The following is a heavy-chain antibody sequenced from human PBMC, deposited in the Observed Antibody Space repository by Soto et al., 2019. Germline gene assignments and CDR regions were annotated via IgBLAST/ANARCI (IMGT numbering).Heavy chain of an antibody. CDR1: GYTFTSYY. CDR2: IGHSGDDT. Sequence: SCKASGYTFTSYYMHWVRQAPGKGLEWVSAIGHSGDDTNYADSVKGRFTISRDNSKNTLYLQMNSLRAEDTAVYYCAKDWPGTRTQGLDCWGQGTLVTVSS. D-gene: IGHD1-1*01. CDR3: AKDWPGTRTQGLDC. V-gene: IGHV3-23*01. J-gene: IGHJ4*02.